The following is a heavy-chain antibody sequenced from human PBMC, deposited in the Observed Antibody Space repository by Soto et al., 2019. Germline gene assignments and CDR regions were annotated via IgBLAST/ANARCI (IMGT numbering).Heavy chain of an antibody. Sequence: GGSLRLSCAASGFTFSSYAMSWVRQAPGKGLEWVSYICADGSSKYYADSVKGRFTISRDNSKNTLFLQMNSLRAEDTAVYYCARDRPHYDLDYWGRGALVTVSS. V-gene: IGHV3-23*01. CDR2: ICADGSSK. D-gene: IGHD4-17*01. CDR1: GFTFSSYA. J-gene: IGHJ4*02. CDR3: ARDRPHYDLDY.